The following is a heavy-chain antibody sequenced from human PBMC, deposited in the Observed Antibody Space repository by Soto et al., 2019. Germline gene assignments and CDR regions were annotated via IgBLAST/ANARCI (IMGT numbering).Heavy chain of an antibody. J-gene: IGHJ4*02. CDR3: ARDSRTDGYKYDYFDY. CDR2: ISYDGRDE. D-gene: IGHD5-12*01. Sequence: QVQLVESGGGVVQPGRSLRLSCTASGFTFSNYAIHWVRQAPGKGLEWVALISYDGRDESYADSVKGRFTISRDNSKNPLYLQMNSLRVEDTGMFYCARDSRTDGYKYDYFDYWGQGTLVTVSS. V-gene: IGHV3-30*04. CDR1: GFTFSNYA.